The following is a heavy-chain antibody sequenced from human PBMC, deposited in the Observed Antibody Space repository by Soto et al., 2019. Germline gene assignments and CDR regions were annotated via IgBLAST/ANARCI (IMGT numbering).Heavy chain of an antibody. CDR3: ARVRVFGVVTYDY. CDR2: ISSSSSTI. Sequence: PXGSLRLSCAASGVTFSSYSMNWVRKAPGKGLEWVSYISSSSSTIYYADSVKGRFTISRDNAKNSLYLQMNSLRDEDTAVYYCARVRVFGVVTYDYWGKGTLVTVSS. J-gene: IGHJ4*02. V-gene: IGHV3-48*02. CDR1: GVTFSSYS. D-gene: IGHD3-3*01.